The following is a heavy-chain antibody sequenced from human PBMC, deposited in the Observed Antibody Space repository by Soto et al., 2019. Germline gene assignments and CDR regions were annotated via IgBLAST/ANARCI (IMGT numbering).Heavy chain of an antibody. CDR3: GRTMLSSKAPLFDY. CDR2: IYYSGST. V-gene: IGHV4-59*01. J-gene: IGHJ4*02. CDR1: GGSISSYY. D-gene: IGHD6-6*01. Sequence: SETLSLTCTVSGGSISSYYWSWIRQPPGKGLEWIGYIYYSGSTNYNPSLKSRVTISVDTSKNQFSLKLSSVTAADTAVYYCGRTMLSSKAPLFDYWGQEPLATVSS.